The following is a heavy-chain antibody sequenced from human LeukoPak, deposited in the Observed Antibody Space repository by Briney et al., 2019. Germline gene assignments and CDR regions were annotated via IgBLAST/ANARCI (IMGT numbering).Heavy chain of an antibody. Sequence: PGGSLRLSCAASGYTFSSYSINWVRQAPGKGLEWVSSISVGSNYIYYADSVRGRFSISRDDARNSLYLQMDGLRGNDTAVYYCARLRRNSDRSGYYYYYDYWGQGTLVTVSS. CDR3: ARLRRNSDRSGYYYYYDY. CDR2: ISVGSNYI. V-gene: IGHV3-21*01. J-gene: IGHJ4*02. D-gene: IGHD3-22*01. CDR1: GYTFSSYS.